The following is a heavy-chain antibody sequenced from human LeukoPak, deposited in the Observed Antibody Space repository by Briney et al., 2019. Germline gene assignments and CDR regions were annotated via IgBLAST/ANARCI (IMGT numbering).Heavy chain of an antibody. Sequence: GGSLRLSCAASGFTFSSYRMSWVRQAPGKGLEWVANIKQDESEKYYVDSLKGRFTISRDNAKNSLYLQMNNLRAEDTAVYYCARDKIEGPTKLDYWGQGILVTVSS. CDR3: ARDKIEGPTKLDY. D-gene: IGHD1-1*01. CDR1: GFTFSSYR. CDR2: IKQDESEK. V-gene: IGHV3-7*01. J-gene: IGHJ4*02.